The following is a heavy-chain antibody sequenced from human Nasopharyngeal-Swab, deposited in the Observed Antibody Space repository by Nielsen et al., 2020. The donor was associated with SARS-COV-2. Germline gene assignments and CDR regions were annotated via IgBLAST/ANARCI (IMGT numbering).Heavy chain of an antibody. CDR2: IWYDGSNK. V-gene: IGHV3-33*01. Sequence: GGSLRLSCAASGFTFSNYGMHWVRQAPGKGLEWVAVIWYDGSNKYYADSVKGRFTISRDNSKNTLYLQMNSLRAEDTAVYYCARDITISGGYYYGMDVWGQGTTVTVSS. CDR1: GFTFSNYG. D-gene: IGHD3-3*01. CDR3: ARDITISGGYYYGMDV. J-gene: IGHJ6*02.